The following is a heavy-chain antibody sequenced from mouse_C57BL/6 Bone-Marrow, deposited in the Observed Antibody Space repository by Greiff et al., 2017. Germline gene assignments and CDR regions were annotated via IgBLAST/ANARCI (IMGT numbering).Heavy chain of an antibody. CDR3: ARPYCSNYWYFDV. V-gene: IGHV1-55*01. D-gene: IGHD2-5*01. CDR1: GYTFTSYW. CDR2: ISPGSGST. J-gene: IGHJ1*03. Sequence: QVQLQQPGAELVKPGASVKMSCKASGYTFTSYWITWVKQRPGQGLEWIGDISPGSGSTNYNEKFKSKATLTVDTSSSTAYMRLSSLTSEDSAVYYCARPYCSNYWYFDVWGTGTTVTVSP.